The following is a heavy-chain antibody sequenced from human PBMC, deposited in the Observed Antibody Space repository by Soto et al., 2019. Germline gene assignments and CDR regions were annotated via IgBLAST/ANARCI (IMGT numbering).Heavy chain of an antibody. CDR1: GYTFTSYY. D-gene: IGHD3-22*01. V-gene: IGHV1-46*01. CDR3: ERGAAGWHDSSGYYAY. CDR2: INPSGGST. Sequence: GASVKVSCKASGYTFTSYYMHWVRQAPGQGLEWMGIINPSGGSTSYAQKFQGRVTMTRDTSTSTVYMELSSLRSEDTAVYYCERGAAGWHDSSGYYAYWGQGTLVTVSS. J-gene: IGHJ4*02.